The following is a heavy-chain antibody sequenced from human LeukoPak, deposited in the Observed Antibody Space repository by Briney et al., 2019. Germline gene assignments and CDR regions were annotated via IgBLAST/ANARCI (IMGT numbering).Heavy chain of an antibody. D-gene: IGHD3-10*01. CDR3: AREGWFGELLS. CDR1: GGSISSYY. Sequence: SETLSLTCTVSGGSISSYYWSWIRQPPGKGLEWIVYIYYSGITNYNPSLKSRVTISVDTSKNQFSLKLSSVTAADTAVYYCAREGWFGELLSWGQGTLVTVSS. J-gene: IGHJ4*02. CDR2: IYYSGIT. V-gene: IGHV4-59*01.